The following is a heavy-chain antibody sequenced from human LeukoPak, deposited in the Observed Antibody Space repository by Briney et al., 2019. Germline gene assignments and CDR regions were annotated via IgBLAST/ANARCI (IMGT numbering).Heavy chain of an antibody. CDR1: GGSISSGDYY. J-gene: IGHJ3*02. Sequence: SQTLSLTCTVSGGSISSGDYYWSWIRQPPGKGLEWIGYIYYSGSTYYNPSLKSRGTISVETSKNQFSLKLSSVTAADTAVYYCARVGCRYCSSTSCFDAFDIWGQGTMVTVYS. CDR3: ARVGCRYCSSTSCFDAFDI. CDR2: IYYSGST. V-gene: IGHV4-30-4*01. D-gene: IGHD2-2*01.